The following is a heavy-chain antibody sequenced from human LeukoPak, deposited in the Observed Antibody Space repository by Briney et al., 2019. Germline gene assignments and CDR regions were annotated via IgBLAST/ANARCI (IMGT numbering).Heavy chain of an antibody. D-gene: IGHD3-3*01. Sequence: ASVKVSCKASGYTFTSYGISWVRQAPGQGREWMGWISAYNGNTNYAQKLQGRVTMTTDTSTSTAYMELRSLRSDDTAVYYCARGGAEYDFWSGYYRGAQYYFDYWGQGTLVTVSS. CDR3: ARGGAEYDFWSGYYRGAQYYFDY. CDR2: ISAYNGNT. J-gene: IGHJ4*02. V-gene: IGHV1-18*01. CDR1: GYTFTSYG.